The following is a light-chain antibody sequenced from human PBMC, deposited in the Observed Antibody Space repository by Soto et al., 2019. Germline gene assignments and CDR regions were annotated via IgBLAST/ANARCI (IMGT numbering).Light chain of an antibody. CDR3: SSYTSSSTLYV. CDR2: GNR. CDR1: NSNLGAGYD. Sequence: QSVLTQPPSVSGAPGQRVTISCTGTNSNLGAGYDVHWYQQLPGAAPKLVVFGNRNRPSGVPERFSGSKSGTSASLAITGLQAEDEADYYCSSYTSSSTLYVFGTGTKLTVL. V-gene: IGLV1-40*01. J-gene: IGLJ1*01.